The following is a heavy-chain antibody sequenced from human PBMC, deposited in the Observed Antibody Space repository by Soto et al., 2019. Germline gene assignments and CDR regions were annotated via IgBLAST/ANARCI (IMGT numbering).Heavy chain of an antibody. CDR1: GFTFSSYG. Sequence: GSLRLSCAASGFTFSSYGMNWVRQAPGKGLEWVAVISSDGSNKYYADSVKGRFTINRDNSQNTLYLQMNSLRAEDTAVYYCAKDSMTIFGVVDYWGQGTLVTVSS. J-gene: IGHJ4*02. CDR2: ISSDGSNK. CDR3: AKDSMTIFGVVDY. V-gene: IGHV3-30*18. D-gene: IGHD3-3*01.